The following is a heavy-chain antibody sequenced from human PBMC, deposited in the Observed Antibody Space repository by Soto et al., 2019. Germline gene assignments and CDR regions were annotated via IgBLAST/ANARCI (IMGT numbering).Heavy chain of an antibody. CDR1: GFTGSSNY. V-gene: IGHV3-53*04. CDR3: ANGKRWFDP. Sequence: EVQLVQTGGYLVQPGGSLRLSCAASGFTGSSNYMSWVRQAPGKGLEWVSVISSGGTTDYADSVKGRCTISRHNSNNTRYLEMNSLRAEGTAVYYCANGKRWFDPWGQGTLVTVSS. J-gene: IGHJ5*02. CDR2: ISSGGTT. D-gene: IGHD2-15*01.